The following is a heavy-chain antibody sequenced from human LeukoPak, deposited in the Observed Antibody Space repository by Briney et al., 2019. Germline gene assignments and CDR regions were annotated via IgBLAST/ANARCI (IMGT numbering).Heavy chain of an antibody. J-gene: IGHJ6*03. D-gene: IGHD6-6*01. CDR1: GGSISGYY. Sequence: SETLSLTCTVSGGSISGYYWSWIRQPAGKGLDWIGRIYTSGSTNYNPSLKSRVTMSVDTSKNQFSLKLSSVTAADTAVYYCARDAKGSTSLDYMDVWGKGTTVTVSS. CDR3: ARDAKGSTSLDYMDV. V-gene: IGHV4-4*07. CDR2: IYTSGST.